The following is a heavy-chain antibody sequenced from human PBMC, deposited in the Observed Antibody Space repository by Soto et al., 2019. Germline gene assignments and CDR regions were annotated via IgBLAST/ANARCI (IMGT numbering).Heavy chain of an antibody. CDR2: ISGSGGST. J-gene: IGHJ4*02. V-gene: IGHV3-23*04. CDR3: AKDRVRLVVVDA. CDR1: GFSFSSYS. D-gene: IGHD3-22*01. Sequence: EVHLVESGGGLLKPGGSLRLSCAASGFSFSSYSMNWVRQAPGKGLEWVSAISGSGGSTYYADSVKGRFTISRDNSKNTLYLQMNSLRAEDTAVYYCAKDRVRLVVVDAWGQGTLVTVSS.